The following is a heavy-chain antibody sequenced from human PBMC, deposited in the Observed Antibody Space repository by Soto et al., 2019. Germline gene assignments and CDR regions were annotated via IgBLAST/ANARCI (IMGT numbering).Heavy chain of an antibody. V-gene: IGHV3-30*18. D-gene: IGHD4-17*01. CDR3: AKALYGDYVDGGAFDI. J-gene: IGHJ3*02. CDR1: GFTFSSYG. CDR2: ISYDGSNK. Sequence: GGSLRLSCAASGFTFSSYGMHWVRQAPGKGLEWVAVISYDGSNKYYADSVKGRFTISRDNSKNTLYLQMNSLRAEDTAVYYCAKALYGDYVDGGAFDIWGQGTMVTVSS.